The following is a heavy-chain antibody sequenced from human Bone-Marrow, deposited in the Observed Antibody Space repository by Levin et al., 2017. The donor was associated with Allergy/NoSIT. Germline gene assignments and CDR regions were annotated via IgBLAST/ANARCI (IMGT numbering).Heavy chain of an antibody. CDR3: ARDGGAYGMDV. J-gene: IGHJ6*02. D-gene: IGHD1-26*01. V-gene: IGHV3-48*03. CDR1: GFTFSSYE. CDR2: ISSSGSTR. Sequence: PGGSLRLSCAASGFTFSSYEMNWVRQAPGKGLEWVSYISSSGSTRYYAGSVKGRFTISRDNAKNSLYLQMNSLRVEDTAVYYCARDGGAYGMDVWGQGTTVTVSS.